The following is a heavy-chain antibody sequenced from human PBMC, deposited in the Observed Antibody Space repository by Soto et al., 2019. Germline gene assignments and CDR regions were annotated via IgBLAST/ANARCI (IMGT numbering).Heavy chain of an antibody. CDR3: ARDVERQLDPYYNGMDV. D-gene: IGHD6-6*01. CDR1: GYTFTSYY. J-gene: IGHJ6*02. V-gene: IGHV1-46*01. Sequence: ASVKVSCKTSGYTFTSYYIHWVRQAPGQELEWVGIINPSGGSTAYARKLQGRVSVTRDASTSTVYMEMSSLTSDDTAVYYCARDVERQLDPYYNGMDVWGQGTTVTVS. CDR2: INPSGGST.